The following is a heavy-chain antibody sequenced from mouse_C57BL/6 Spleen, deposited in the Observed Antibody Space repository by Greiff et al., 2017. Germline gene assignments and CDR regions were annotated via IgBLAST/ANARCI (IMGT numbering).Heavy chain of an antibody. J-gene: IGHJ2*01. V-gene: IGHV1-78*01. D-gene: IGHD3-1*01. CDR3: ARGGSRYYFAY. Sequence: VQLQQSDAELVKPGASVKISCKVSGYTFTDHTIHWMKQRPEQGLEWIGYSYPRDGSNKYNEKFKGKATWTADKSSSTAYMQLNSLISEDSAVYFCARGGSRYYFAYGGQGTTLTVSS. CDR1: GYTFTDHT. CDR2: SYPRDGSN.